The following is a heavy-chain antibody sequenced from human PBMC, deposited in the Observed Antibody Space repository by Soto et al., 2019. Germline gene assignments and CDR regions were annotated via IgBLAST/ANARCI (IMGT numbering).Heavy chain of an antibody. V-gene: IGHV4-34*01. CDR1: GGSFSGYY. D-gene: IGHD2-8*02. J-gene: IGHJ4*02. CDR3: ARDKITGLFDY. Sequence: SETLSLTCAVYGGSFSGYYWTLIRQPPGTGLEWIGGINHSGSTNYNPSLKSRVTISVDTSKNQFSLKLTSVTAADTAVYYCARDKITGLFDYWGQGTLVTSPQ. CDR2: INHSGST.